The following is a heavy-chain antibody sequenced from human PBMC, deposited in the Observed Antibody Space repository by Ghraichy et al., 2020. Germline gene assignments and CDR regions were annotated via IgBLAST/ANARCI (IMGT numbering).Heavy chain of an antibody. D-gene: IGHD3-22*01. CDR3: ARDRARDRSGYYYWFDP. Sequence: SETLYLTCTVSGGSISSSSYYWGWIRQPPGKGLEWIGSIYYSGSTYYNPSLKSRVTISVDTSKNQFSLKLSSVTAADTAVYYCARDRARDRSGYYYWFDPWGQGTLVTASS. CDR2: IYYSGST. J-gene: IGHJ5*02. CDR1: GGSISSSSYY. V-gene: IGHV4-39*07.